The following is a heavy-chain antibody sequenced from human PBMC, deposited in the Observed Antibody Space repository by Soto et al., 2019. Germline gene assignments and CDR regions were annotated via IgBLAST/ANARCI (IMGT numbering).Heavy chain of an antibody. CDR2: INHSGST. V-gene: IGHV4-34*01. J-gene: IGHJ2*01. CDR3: ARANLLTGFYVVYFDV. Sequence: QVQLHQWGAGLLKPSETLSLTCAVSGGSFSGYYWSWIRQSPGKGLEWIGEINHSGSTKHNPSLQRRVTISVDTSKNQFSLKLNSVTAADTAVYYCARANLLTGFYVVYFDVWGRGILVTVSS. CDR1: GGSFSGYY. D-gene: IGHD3-9*01.